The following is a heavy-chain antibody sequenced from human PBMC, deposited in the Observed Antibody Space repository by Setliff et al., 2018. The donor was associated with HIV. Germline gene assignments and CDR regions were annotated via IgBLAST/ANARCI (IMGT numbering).Heavy chain of an antibody. D-gene: IGHD3-16*01. CDR1: ASSISSDYC. CDR2: THHSGST. V-gene: IGHV4-38-2*02. CDR3: ARDVPWGDYYYYMDV. J-gene: IGHJ6*03. Sequence: SETLSLTCAVSASSISSDYCWGWIRQPPGKGLEWIGSTHHSGSTYYNPSLNSRVTISVDTSKNHFSLTLRSVTAADTAVYYCARDVPWGDYYYYMDVWGKGTTVTVSS.